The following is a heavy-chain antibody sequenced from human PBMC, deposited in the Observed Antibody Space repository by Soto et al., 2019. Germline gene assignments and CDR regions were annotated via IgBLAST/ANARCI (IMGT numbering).Heavy chain of an antibody. Sequence: EVQLLESGGGLVQPGGSLRLSCAASGFTVSSNYMSWVRQAPGKGLEWVSVIYRDGSTYYADSVKGLFTISRDNSKNTLYLQMNSLRAEDTAVYFCARDGGDDYGPFDYWGQGTLVTVSS. J-gene: IGHJ4*02. V-gene: IGHV3-53*01. CDR2: IYRDGST. CDR3: ARDGGDDYGPFDY. CDR1: GFTVSSNY. D-gene: IGHD4-17*01.